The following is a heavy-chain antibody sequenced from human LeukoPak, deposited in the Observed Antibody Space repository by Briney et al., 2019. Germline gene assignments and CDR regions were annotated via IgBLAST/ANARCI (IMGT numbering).Heavy chain of an antibody. D-gene: IGHD2-21*01. CDR1: GGSISDYF. CDR2: IYSSGST. CDR3: ARGPYCGDDCYFDS. V-gene: IGHV4-4*07. Sequence: PSETLSLTCTVSGGSISDYFWSWIRQPAGKRLEWIGRIYSSGSTLYNPSLKSRVTMSVDTSKNQFSLRLTSVTAADTAVYYCARGPYCGDDCYFDSWGRGTLFTVSS. J-gene: IGHJ4*02.